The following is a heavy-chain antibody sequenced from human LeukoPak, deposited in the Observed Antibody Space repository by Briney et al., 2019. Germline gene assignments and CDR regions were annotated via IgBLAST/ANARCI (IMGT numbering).Heavy chain of an antibody. CDR2: INHSGST. J-gene: IGHJ4*02. Sequence: SSETLPLTCAVYGGSFSGYYWSWIRQPPGKGLEWIGEINHSGSTNYNPSLKSRVTISVDTSKNQFSLKLSSVTAADTAVYYCAKHLGVSHVVVTACFDYWGLGTLVTVSS. CDR1: GGSFSGYY. CDR3: AKHLGVSHVVVTACFDY. D-gene: IGHD2-21*02. V-gene: IGHV4-34*01.